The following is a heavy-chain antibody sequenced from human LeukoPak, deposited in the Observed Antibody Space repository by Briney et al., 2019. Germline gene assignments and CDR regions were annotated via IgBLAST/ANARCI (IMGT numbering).Heavy chain of an antibody. CDR1: GGSISSGDYY. CDR3: ARGGRSLVAAQFDL. Sequence: SQTLSLTCTVSGGSISSGDYYWSWIRQPPGKGLEWIGYIYYSGSTYYNPSLKSRVTISVDTSKNQFSLKLSSVTAADTAVYYCARGGRSLVAAQFDLWGRGTLVTVSS. CDR2: IYYSGST. D-gene: IGHD2-15*01. V-gene: IGHV4-30-4*01. J-gene: IGHJ2*01.